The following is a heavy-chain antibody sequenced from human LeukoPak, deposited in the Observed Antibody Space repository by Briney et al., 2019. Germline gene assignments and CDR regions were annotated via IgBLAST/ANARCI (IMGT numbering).Heavy chain of an antibody. CDR2: IYYSGST. CDR1: GGSISSYY. V-gene: IGHV4-59*01. D-gene: IGHD5-18*01. J-gene: IGHJ2*01. CDR3: ARDRGYSYGYNNWYFDL. Sequence: SETLSLTCTVSGGSISSYYWSWIRQPPGKGLEWIGYIYYSGSTNYNPSLKSRVTISVDTSKNQFSLKLSSVTAADTAVYYCARDRGYSYGYNNWYFDLWGRGTLVTVSS.